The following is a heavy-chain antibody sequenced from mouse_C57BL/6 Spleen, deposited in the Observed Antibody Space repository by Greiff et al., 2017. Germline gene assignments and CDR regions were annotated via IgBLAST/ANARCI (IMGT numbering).Heavy chain of an antibody. J-gene: IGHJ4*01. CDR1: GYSFTGYF. Sequence: EVKLQESGPELVKPGDSVKISCKASGYSFTGYFMNWVMQSHGKSLEWIGRINPYNGDTFYNQKFKGKATLTVDKSSSTAHMELRSLTSEDSAVYYCARSLYYAMDYWGQGTSVTVSS. CDR3: ARSLYYAMDY. CDR2: INPYNGDT. V-gene: IGHV1-20*01.